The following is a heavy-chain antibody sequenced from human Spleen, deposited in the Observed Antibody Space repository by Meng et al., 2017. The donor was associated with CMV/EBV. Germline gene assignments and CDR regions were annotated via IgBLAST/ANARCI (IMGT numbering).Heavy chain of an antibody. CDR1: GYMFTGYY. Sequence: SGKASGYMFTGYYMNWVLKGPGQGLEWVGWINPNSGGTNSALKFQGRVTMNRDTSISTAYMELSSLRSDDTAVYYCACGSGTYSPDYWGQGTLVTVSS. CDR3: ACGSGTYSPDY. CDR2: INPNSGGT. J-gene: IGHJ4*02. D-gene: IGHD3-10*01. V-gene: IGHV1-2*02.